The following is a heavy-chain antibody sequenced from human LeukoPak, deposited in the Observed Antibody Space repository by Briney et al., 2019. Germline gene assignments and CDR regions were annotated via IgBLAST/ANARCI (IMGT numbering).Heavy chain of an antibody. V-gene: IGHV4-59*13. J-gene: IGHJ3*02. CDR3: ARSASSTARSAFDI. CDR2: CHYSGNT. Sequence: SETLSLTCTISGGSISSNSWSWIRQPPGKGLEWIGYCHYSGNTDYNPSLKSRATISVDMSKNQFSLTLNSVTAADTAVYYCARSASSTARSAFDIWGQGTRVTASS. CDR1: GGSISSNS.